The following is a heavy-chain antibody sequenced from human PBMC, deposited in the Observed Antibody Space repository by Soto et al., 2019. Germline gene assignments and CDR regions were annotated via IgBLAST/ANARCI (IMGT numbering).Heavy chain of an antibody. CDR1: GGSISTSSSY. CDR2: IYYIGNT. J-gene: IGHJ5*02. CDR3: ARVGQGDFYGSGSLNWFDP. V-gene: IGHV4-39*07. Sequence: SETLSLTCTVSGGSISTSSSYWGWIRQPPGKGLEWLGRIYYIGNTYYNPSLGGRVTISVDTSKNQFSLKLSSVTAADTAVYYCARVGQGDFYGSGSLNWFDPWGQGTLVTVSS. D-gene: IGHD3-10*01.